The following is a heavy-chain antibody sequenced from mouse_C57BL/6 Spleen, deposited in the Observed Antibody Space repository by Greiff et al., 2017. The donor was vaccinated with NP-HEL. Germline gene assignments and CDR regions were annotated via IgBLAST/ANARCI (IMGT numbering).Heavy chain of an antibody. CDR2: IHPNSGST. CDR1: GYTFTSYW. V-gene: IGHV1-64*01. CDR3: ASWLLRAMDY. D-gene: IGHD2-3*01. J-gene: IGHJ4*01. Sequence: QVQLQQPGAELVKPGASVKLSCKASGYTFTSYWMHWVKQRPGQGLEWIGMIHPNSGSTNYNEKFKSKATLTVDKSSSTAYMQLRSLTSDDSAVYYCASWLLRAMDYWGQGTSVTVSS.